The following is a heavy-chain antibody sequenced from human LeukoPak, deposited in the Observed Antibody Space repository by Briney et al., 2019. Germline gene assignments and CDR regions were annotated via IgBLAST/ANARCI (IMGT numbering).Heavy chain of an antibody. Sequence: GGSLRLSCAASGFTFSSYAINWVRQAPGKGLEWVSSISGSSGSTFYADSVKGRFTISRDNSKNTLYLQMNSLRAEDTAVYYCAKDQVVITTTGSWFDPWGQGTLVTVSS. V-gene: IGHV3-23*01. D-gene: IGHD3-22*01. CDR3: AKDQVVITTTGSWFDP. CDR2: ISGSSGST. J-gene: IGHJ5*02. CDR1: GFTFSSYA.